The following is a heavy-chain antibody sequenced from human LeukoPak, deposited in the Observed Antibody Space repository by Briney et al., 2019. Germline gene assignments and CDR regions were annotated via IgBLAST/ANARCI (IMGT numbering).Heavy chain of an antibody. CDR3: ARAPSGWSDFWYFDL. J-gene: IGHJ2*01. D-gene: IGHD6-19*01. CDR1: EFSFRNAW. CDR2: IKSKTDGGTT. Sequence: RPGGSLRLSCAASEFSFRNAWMSWVRQPPGKGLEWVGRIKSKTDGGTTDYAAPVKGRFSISRDDSKNTLYLQMDSLKTEDTAVYYCARAPSGWSDFWYFDLWGRGTLVTVSS. V-gene: IGHV3-15*01.